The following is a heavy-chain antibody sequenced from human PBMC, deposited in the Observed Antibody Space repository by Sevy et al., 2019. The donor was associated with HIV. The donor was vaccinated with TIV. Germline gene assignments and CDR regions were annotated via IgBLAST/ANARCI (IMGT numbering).Heavy chain of an antibody. CDR3: ARAETVLYYFDY. CDR2: IYSGGST. CDR1: GFTVSSNY. V-gene: IGHV3-53*01. J-gene: IGHJ4*02. D-gene: IGHD3-16*01. Sequence: GGSLRLSCAASGFTVSSNYMSWVRQAPGKGLEWVSVIYSGGSTYYADSVKGRFTISRDNSKNRLYLQMNSLRAEDTAVYYCARAETVLYYFDYWGQGTLVTVSS.